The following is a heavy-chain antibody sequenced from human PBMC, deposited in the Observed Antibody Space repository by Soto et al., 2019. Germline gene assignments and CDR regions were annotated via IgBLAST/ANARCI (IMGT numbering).Heavy chain of an antibody. J-gene: IGHJ6*01. CDR1: GYSFTSYW. CDR3: ARYSYGDTDSYYYYYKGMDV. V-gene: IGHV5-10-1*01. D-gene: IGHD4-17*01. Sequence: ESLKISCKGSGYSFTSYWISWVRQMPGKGLEWMGRIDPSDSYTNYSPSFQGHVTISADKSISTAYLQWSSLKASDTAMYYCARYSYGDTDSYYYYYKGMDVWGQGTTVPV. CDR2: IDPSDSYT.